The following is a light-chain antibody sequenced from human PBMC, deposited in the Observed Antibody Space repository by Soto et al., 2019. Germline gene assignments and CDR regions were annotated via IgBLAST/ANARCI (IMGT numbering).Light chain of an antibody. CDR2: DND. J-gene: IGLJ3*02. CDR1: SSNIGNNF. Sequence: QSVLTQPPSVSAAPGQKVTISCSGSSSNIGNNFVSWYQHLPGTAPKLLIYDNDKRPSGIPDRFSGSKSGTSATLGITGLQTGDEADYYCGSWDTSLSGGRVVFGGGTKLTVL. V-gene: IGLV1-51*01. CDR3: GSWDTSLSGGRVV.